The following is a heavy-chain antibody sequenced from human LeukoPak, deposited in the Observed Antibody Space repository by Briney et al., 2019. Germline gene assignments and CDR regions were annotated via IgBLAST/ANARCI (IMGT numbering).Heavy chain of an antibody. CDR2: INPSGGST. J-gene: IGHJ4*02. CDR1: GYTFTNYY. V-gene: IGHV1-46*01. D-gene: IGHD4-17*01. CDR3: ATTVTTPPRY. Sequence: ASVKVSCKASGYTFTNYYMHWVRQAPGQGLEWMGIINPSGGSTSYAQKFQGRVTMTRDTSTSTVYMELSSLRSEDTAVYYCATTVTTPPRYWGQGTLVTVSS.